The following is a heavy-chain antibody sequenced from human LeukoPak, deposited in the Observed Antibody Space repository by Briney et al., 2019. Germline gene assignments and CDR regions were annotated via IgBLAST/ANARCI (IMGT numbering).Heavy chain of an antibody. CDR2: INPSGGST. D-gene: IGHD3-22*01. V-gene: IGHV1-46*01. CDR1: GYTFTSYY. CDR3: ARDTAIVVKRKHFDY. J-gene: IGHJ4*02. Sequence: GASVKVSCKASGYTFTSYYMHWVRQAPGQGLEWMGIINPSGGSTSYAQKFQGRVTITADESTSTAYMELSSLRSEDTAVYYCARDTAIVVKRKHFDYWGQGTLVTVSS.